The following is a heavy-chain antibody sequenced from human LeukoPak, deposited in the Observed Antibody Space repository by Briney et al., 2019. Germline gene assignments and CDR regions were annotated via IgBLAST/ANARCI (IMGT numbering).Heavy chain of an antibody. D-gene: IGHD3-22*01. V-gene: IGHV1-58*02. CDR2: IVVGSGNT. CDR1: GFTFTRSA. Sequence: TSVKVSCKASGFTFTRSAMQWVRQARGQRLEWIGWIVVGSGNTNYAQKFQERVTITRDMSTSTAYMELSSLRSEDTAMYYCAAADYYDSSGYYPYAFHIWGQGTMVTVSS. J-gene: IGHJ3*02. CDR3: AAADYYDSSGYYPYAFHI.